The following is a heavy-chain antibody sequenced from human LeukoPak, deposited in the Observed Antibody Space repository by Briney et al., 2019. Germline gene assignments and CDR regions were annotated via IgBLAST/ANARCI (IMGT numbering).Heavy chain of an antibody. V-gene: IGHV3-23*01. CDR3: ARRDGRYFEN. D-gene: IGHD5-24*01. CDR2: SSA. Sequence: GGSLRLSCTASGFTFNTSGMHWVRQAPGKGLEWVGSSAVHADSVKGRFTISRDNSKNMLFVQMNNLRVEDTAVYFCARRDGRYFENWGQGTLVTDSS. J-gene: IGHJ4*02. CDR1: GFTFNTSG.